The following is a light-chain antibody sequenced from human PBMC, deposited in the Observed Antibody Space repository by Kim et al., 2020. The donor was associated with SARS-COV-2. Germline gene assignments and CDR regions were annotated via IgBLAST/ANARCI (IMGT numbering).Light chain of an antibody. CDR3: NSRDSSGNHWV. V-gene: IGLV3-19*01. CDR2: GKI. J-gene: IGLJ3*02. Sequence: ALGPTVRNTCQGDSLRSYYANWYQQKPGQAPVLVIYGKINRPSGIPDRISGSSSGNTASLTITGAQAEDEADYYCNSRDSSGNHWVFGGGTQLTVL. CDR1: SLRSYY.